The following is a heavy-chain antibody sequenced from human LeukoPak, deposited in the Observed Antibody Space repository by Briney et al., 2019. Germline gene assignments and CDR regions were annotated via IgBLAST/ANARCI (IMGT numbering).Heavy chain of an antibody. CDR1: RGSVSSGTYY. Sequence: KASETLSLTCTVSRGSVSSGTYYWSWIRQPPGKGLEWIGYVSYSGSTNYNPSLKSRFTISLDTSKNQFSLKVNSVTAADTAVYYCARETTPNSFAPWGQGTLVTVSS. D-gene: IGHD4-11*01. V-gene: IGHV4-61*01. CDR3: ARETTPNSFAP. J-gene: IGHJ5*02. CDR2: VSYSGST.